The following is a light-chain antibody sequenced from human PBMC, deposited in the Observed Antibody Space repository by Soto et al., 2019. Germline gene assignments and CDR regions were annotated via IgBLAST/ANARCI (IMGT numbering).Light chain of an antibody. CDR1: QSVLYSSNNKNY. CDR3: QQYYDTPST. CDR2: WAS. Sequence: DIVLTQSPDSLAVSLGERATINCKSSQSVLYSSNNKNYLAWYQQKPGQPPKLLIYWASTRESGVPGRFSGSGSVTYFTLTITSLQAEDVAVYYCQQYYDTPSTFGKGTKVEIK. V-gene: IGKV4-1*01. J-gene: IGKJ1*01.